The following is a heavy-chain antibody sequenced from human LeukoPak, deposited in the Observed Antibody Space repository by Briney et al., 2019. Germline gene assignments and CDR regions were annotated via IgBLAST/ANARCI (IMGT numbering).Heavy chain of an antibody. CDR1: GGTFSSYA. V-gene: IGHV1-69*13. D-gene: IGHD5-24*01. J-gene: IGHJ4*02. CDR3: ARNKRWLQLDY. Sequence: SVKVSCKASGGTFSSYAISWVRQAPGQGLEWMGGIIPIFGTANYAQKFQGRVTITADESTSTAYMKLSSLRSEDTAVYYCARNKRWLQLDYWGQGTLVTVSS. CDR2: IIPIFGTA.